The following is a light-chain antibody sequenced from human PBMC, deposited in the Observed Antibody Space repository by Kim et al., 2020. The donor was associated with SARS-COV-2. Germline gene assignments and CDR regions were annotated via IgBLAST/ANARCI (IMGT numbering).Light chain of an antibody. J-gene: IGKJ2*03. Sequence: SASVGERVTITCRASQRISSYLNWYQQKPGKAPKLLIYAASSLQSGVPSRFSGSGSGTDFTLTISSLQPEDFATYYCQQSYSTPRSFGQGTKLEI. V-gene: IGKV1-39*01. CDR1: QRISSY. CDR3: QQSYSTPRS. CDR2: AAS.